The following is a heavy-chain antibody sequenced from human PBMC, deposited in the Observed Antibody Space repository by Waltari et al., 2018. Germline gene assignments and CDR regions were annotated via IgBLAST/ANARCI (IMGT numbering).Heavy chain of an antibody. CDR2: VSGSGATT. Sequence: GGLVQPGGSLTLSCAASGFSFGGFGMNWVRQAPGKGLEWVSGVSGSGATTYYADSVRGRFTVSRDNNRNTMYLQMNSLIAEDTAVYYCAKAFRGYSGSYFDIWGRGTLVAVSA. CDR3: AKAFRGYSGSYFDI. D-gene: IGHD5-12*01. V-gene: IGHV3-23*01. CDR1: GFSFGGFG. J-gene: IGHJ4*02.